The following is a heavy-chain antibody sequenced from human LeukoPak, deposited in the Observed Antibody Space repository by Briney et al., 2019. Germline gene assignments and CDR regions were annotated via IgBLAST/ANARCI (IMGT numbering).Heavy chain of an antibody. V-gene: IGHV3-23*01. CDR3: AKGVDDYVWGSNGLDV. D-gene: IGHD3-16*01. CDR1: GFSFSSYA. Sequence: GGSLRLSCAASGFSFSSYAMSWVRQAPGKGLEWVSALSGSGGSTYYADSVKGRFTISRDNSKKTLFLQVNSLRAEDTAVYYCAKGVDDYVWGSNGLDVWGQGTTVTVAS. CDR2: LSGSGGST. J-gene: IGHJ6*02.